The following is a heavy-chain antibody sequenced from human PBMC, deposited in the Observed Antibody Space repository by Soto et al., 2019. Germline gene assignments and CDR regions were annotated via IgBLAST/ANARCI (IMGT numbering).Heavy chain of an antibody. J-gene: IGHJ3*02. CDR2: IIPIFGTA. Sequence: QVQLVQSGAEVKKPGSSVTVSCKASGGTFSSYAISWVRQAPGQGLEWMGGIIPIFGTANYAQKFQGRVTITADESTSTAYMELSSLRSEDTAVYYCARVRPGGYPRVGAFDIWGQGTMVTVSS. V-gene: IGHV1-69*01. CDR1: GGTFSSYA. CDR3: ARVRPGGYPRVGAFDI. D-gene: IGHD5-18*01.